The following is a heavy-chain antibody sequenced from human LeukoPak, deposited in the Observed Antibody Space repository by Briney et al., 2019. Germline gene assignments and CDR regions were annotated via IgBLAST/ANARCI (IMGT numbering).Heavy chain of an antibody. J-gene: IGHJ4*02. Sequence: GSSVKVSCKASGGTFSSYAISWVRQAPGQGLEWMGWINPNSGGTNYAQKFQGWVTMTRDTSISTAYMELSRLRSDDTAVYYCARSGDPNPPFDYWGQGTLVTVSS. D-gene: IGHD5-24*01. V-gene: IGHV1-2*04. CDR3: ARSGDPNPPFDY. CDR2: INPNSGGT. CDR1: GGTFSSYA.